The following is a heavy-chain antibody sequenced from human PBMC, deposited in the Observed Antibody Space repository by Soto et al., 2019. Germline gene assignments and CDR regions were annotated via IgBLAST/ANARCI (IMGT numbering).Heavy chain of an antibody. CDR1: GFTFSSYE. Sequence: GGSLRLSCAASGFTFSSYEMNWVRQAPGKGLEWVSYISSSGSTIYYADSVKGRFTISRDNAKNSLYLQMNSLRAEDTAVYYCARDYDILTGYSPENYYYYGMDVWGQGTTLTVS. CDR3: ARDYDILTGYSPENYYYYGMDV. D-gene: IGHD3-9*01. J-gene: IGHJ6*02. CDR2: ISSSGSTI. V-gene: IGHV3-48*03.